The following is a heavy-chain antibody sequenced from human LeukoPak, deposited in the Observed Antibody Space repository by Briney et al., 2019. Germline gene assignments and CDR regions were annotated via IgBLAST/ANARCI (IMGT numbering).Heavy chain of an antibody. CDR3: ARGLLNYDCWSGFDP. CDR2: IYYSGST. Sequence: SETLSLTCTVSGGSLSSYYWSWLRQPPGKGLEWIGYIYYSGSTNYNPSLKSRVTISLDTSKNQFSLKLSSVTAADTAVYYCARGLLNYDCWSGFDPWGQGTLVTVSS. V-gene: IGHV4-59*01. CDR1: GGSLSSYY. J-gene: IGHJ5*02. D-gene: IGHD3-3*01.